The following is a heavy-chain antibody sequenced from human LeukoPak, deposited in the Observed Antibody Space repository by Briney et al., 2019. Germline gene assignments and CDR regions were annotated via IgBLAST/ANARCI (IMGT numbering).Heavy chain of an antibody. J-gene: IGHJ4*02. CDR3: ARSSGGSHFDY. D-gene: IGHD1-26*01. CDR1: GXTVSSNY. CDR2: IYSGGTT. Sequence: PGGSLRLSCAASGXTVSSNYMNWVPQAPGKGLQWVSVIYSGGTTDYADSVKGRFIISRDNSKNTVYLQMNSLRAEDTAMYHCARSSGGSHFDYGGQGTLVTVSS. V-gene: IGHV3-53*01.